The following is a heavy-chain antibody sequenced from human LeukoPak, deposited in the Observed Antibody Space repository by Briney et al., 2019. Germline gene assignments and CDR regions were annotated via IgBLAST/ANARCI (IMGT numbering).Heavy chain of an antibody. J-gene: IGHJ5*02. CDR2: INHSGST. V-gene: IGHV4-34*01. D-gene: IGHD6-19*01. CDR3: ARKVAVAGPSLAP. CDR1: GGSFSGYY. Sequence: PSETLSLTCAVYGGSFSGYYWSWIRQPPGKGLEWIGEINHSGSTNYNPALKSRVTISVDTSKNQFSLKLSSVTAADTAVYYCARKVAVAGPSLAPCGQGTLVTVSS.